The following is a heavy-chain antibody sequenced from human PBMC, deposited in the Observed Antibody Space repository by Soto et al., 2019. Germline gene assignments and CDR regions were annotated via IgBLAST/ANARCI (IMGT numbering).Heavy chain of an antibody. CDR3: AREEHSTWVH. CDR2: IYYSEST. D-gene: IGHD6-13*01. V-gene: IGHV4-59*01. CDR1: GGSISSYY. J-gene: IGHJ4*02. Sequence: SETLSLTCTVSGGSISSYYLSWIRQPPGKGLEWIGYIYYSESTYYNPSLKSRVTISVDTSKDQFSLKLSSVTAADTALYYCAREEHSTWVHWGQGTLVTVSS.